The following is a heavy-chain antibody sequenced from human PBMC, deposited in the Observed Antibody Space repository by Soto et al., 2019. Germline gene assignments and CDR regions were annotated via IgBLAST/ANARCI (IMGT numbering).Heavy chain of an antibody. V-gene: IGHV1-3*01. Sequence: GASVKVSCKASGYTFTSYAMHWVRQAPGQRLEWMGWINAGNGNTKYSQKFQGRVTITRDTSASTAYMELSSLRSEDTAVYYCARQRAIAEHGLCTQPRQHDHHDLWGQ. CDR1: GYTFTSYA. J-gene: IGHJ3*01. CDR2: INAGNGNT. D-gene: IGHD6-13*01. CDR3: ARQRAIAEHGLCTQPRQHDHHDL.